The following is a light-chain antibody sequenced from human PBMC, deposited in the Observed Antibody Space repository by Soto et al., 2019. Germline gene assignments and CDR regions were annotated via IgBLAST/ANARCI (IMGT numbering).Light chain of an antibody. Sequence: EIVLTQSPGTLSLSPGERATLSCGARQSVSSSYLAWYQQRPGQAPRLLIYGASSRATGIPDRFSGSGSGTDFTLTISRLEPEDFAVYYCQQYGSSPTTFGQGTKVDIK. CDR2: GAS. CDR1: QSVSSSY. J-gene: IGKJ1*01. V-gene: IGKV3-20*01. CDR3: QQYGSSPTT.